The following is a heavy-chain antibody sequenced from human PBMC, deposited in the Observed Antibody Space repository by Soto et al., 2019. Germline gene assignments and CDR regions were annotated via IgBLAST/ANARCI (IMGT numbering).Heavy chain of an antibody. D-gene: IGHD1-1*01. CDR3: ASPVHVGLDP. J-gene: IGHJ5*02. Sequence: QLQLVQSGAEVKKPGASVKVSCKSSGYSFTDFDYYIHWVRQAPGQGFEWRGWIDPHSGGTNYAQRFQGRVTLTRDTSITTAYMELSSLRSDDTAVYYCASPVHVGLDPWGQGTLVSVSS. CDR1: GYSFTDFDYY. V-gene: IGHV1-2*02. CDR2: IDPHSGGT.